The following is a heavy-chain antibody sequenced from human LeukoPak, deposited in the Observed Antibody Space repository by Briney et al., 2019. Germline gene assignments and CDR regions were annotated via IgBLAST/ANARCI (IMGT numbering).Heavy chain of an antibody. D-gene: IGHD2-2*01. Sequence: LETLSLTCTVSGASISSYYWSWIRQPAGQGLEWIGRIYTRGGTNDNPSLKSRVTTSIDTSKNQFSLKLSSVTAADTAVYFCARDTSYCGSTSCLNDAFDIWGQGTMVTVSS. CDR3: ARDTSYCGSTSCLNDAFDI. V-gene: IGHV4-4*07. CDR1: GASISSYY. CDR2: IYTRGGT. J-gene: IGHJ3*02.